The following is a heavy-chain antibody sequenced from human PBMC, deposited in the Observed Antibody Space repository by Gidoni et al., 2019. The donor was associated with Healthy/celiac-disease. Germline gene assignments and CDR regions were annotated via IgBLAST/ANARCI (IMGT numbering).Heavy chain of an antibody. V-gene: IGHV3-21*01. CDR2: ISSSSSYI. Sequence: EVQLVESGGGLVKPGGSLRLSCAASGFTFSSYSMNWVRQAPGKGLEWVSSISSSSSYIYYADSVKGRFTISRDNAKNSLYLQMNSLRAEDTAVYYCARGCGGDCYLFDYWGQGTLVTVSS. D-gene: IGHD2-21*02. CDR3: ARGCGGDCYLFDY. CDR1: GFTFSSYS. J-gene: IGHJ4*02.